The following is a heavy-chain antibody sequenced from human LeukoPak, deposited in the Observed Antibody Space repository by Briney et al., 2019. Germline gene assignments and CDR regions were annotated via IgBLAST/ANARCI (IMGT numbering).Heavy chain of an antibody. D-gene: IGHD3-22*01. CDR1: GFTFSSYS. Sequence: GGSLRLSCAASGFTFSSYSMNWVRQAPGKGLEWVSYISSSSSTIYYADSVKGRFTISRDNAKNSLYLQMNSLRAEDTALYYCAKGVEDSSGYYLIDYWGQGTLVTVSS. CDR3: AKGVEDSSGYYLIDY. V-gene: IGHV3-48*04. J-gene: IGHJ4*02. CDR2: ISSSSSTI.